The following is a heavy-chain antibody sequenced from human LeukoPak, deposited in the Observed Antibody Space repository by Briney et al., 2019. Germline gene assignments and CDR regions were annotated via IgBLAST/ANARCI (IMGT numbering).Heavy chain of an antibody. J-gene: IGHJ6*03. CDR3: ARDTREVGSSWYRVVYGEWHYMDV. V-gene: IGHV3-30*01. Sequence: SGGSLRLSCAASGFTFSSYAMHWVRQAPGKGLEWVAVISYDGSNKYYADSVKGRFTISRDNSKNTLYLQMNSLRAEDTAVYYCARDTREVGSSWYRVVYGEWHYMDVWGKGTTVTVSS. CDR2: ISYDGSNK. CDR1: GFTFSSYA. D-gene: IGHD6-13*01.